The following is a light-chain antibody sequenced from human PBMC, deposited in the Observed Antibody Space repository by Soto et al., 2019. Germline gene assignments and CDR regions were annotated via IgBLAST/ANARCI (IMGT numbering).Light chain of an antibody. J-gene: IGLJ1*01. CDR1: SSDVGGYNY. Sequence: QSELNQPPSASGSPGQSVAISCTGTSSDVGGYNYVSWYQQYPGKAPKLIMYEVTKRPSGVPDRFSGSKSGNTASLTVSGLQAEDEADYYCCSYVGSNNYVFGTGTKVTVL. V-gene: IGLV2-8*01. CDR3: CSYVGSNNYV. CDR2: EVT.